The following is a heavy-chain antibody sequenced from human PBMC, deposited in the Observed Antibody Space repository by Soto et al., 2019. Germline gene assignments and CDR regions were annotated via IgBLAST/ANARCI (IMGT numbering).Heavy chain of an antibody. D-gene: IGHD2-8*02. CDR3: XRGMTPPGAPAWYYFDS. Sequence: SETLSLTCSVSGASIACSSYWSWIRQPAGKGLEWIGRFSLSGTTNYNPSLRSRVTMSADVSKNQFSLRLTSVTAADTALYYCXRGMTPPGAPAWYYFDSWGQGTLVTVSS. J-gene: IGHJ4*02. V-gene: IGHV4-4*07. CDR1: GASIACSSY. CDR2: FSLSGTT.